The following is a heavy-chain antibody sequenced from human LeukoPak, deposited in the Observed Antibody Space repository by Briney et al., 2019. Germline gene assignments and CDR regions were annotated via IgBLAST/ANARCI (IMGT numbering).Heavy chain of an antibody. V-gene: IGHV1-18*01. Sequence: GASVKVSCKASGYTFTSYGISWVRQAPGQGLEWMGWISAYNGNTNYAQKLQGRVTMTTDTSTSTAYMELRSLRSDDTAVYYCARALYNSSWYYPLTAENWFDPWGQGTLVTVSS. J-gene: IGHJ5*02. CDR3: ARALYNSSWYYPLTAENWFDP. D-gene: IGHD6-13*01. CDR2: ISAYNGNT. CDR1: GYTFTSYG.